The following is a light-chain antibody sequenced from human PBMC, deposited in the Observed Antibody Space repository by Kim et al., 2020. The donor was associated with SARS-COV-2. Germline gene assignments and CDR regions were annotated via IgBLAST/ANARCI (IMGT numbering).Light chain of an antibody. CDR2: AAS. V-gene: IGKV1-27*01. J-gene: IGKJ1*01. Sequence: ASVGDRVNITSRASQDIANSLAWYQQKPGKVPQVLIYAASTLQSGVPSRFSGSGSGTEFTLTIGSLQTEDVATYYCQKYNSAPWTFGPGTKVDIK. CDR1: QDIANS. CDR3: QKYNSAPWT.